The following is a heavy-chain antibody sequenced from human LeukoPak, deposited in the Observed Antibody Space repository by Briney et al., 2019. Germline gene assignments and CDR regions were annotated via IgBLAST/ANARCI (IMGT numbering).Heavy chain of an antibody. D-gene: IGHD2-2*01. V-gene: IGHV4-59*01. J-gene: IGHJ6*02. Sequence: SSETLSLTCTVSGGSISSYYWSWIRQPPGKGLEWIGYIYYSGSTNYNPSLKSRVTISVDTSKNQFSLKLSSVTAADTAVYYCARGPIVVVPALDYYYGMDVWGQETTVTVSS. CDR1: GGSISSYY. CDR2: IYYSGST. CDR3: ARGPIVVVPALDYYYGMDV.